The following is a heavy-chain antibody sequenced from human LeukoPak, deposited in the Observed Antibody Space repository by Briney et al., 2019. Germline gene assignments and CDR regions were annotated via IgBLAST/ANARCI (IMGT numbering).Heavy chain of an antibody. CDR1: GFTSSSDW. CDR3: ARDDYYGSGANWFDP. D-gene: IGHD3-10*01. CDR2: INQDGSEK. V-gene: IGHV3-7*01. J-gene: IGHJ5*02. Sequence: GGSLRLSCGASGFTSSSDWMSWVRQAPGKGLEWVANINQDGSEKYYVDSVKGRFTISRDNGKNSLYLQMNSLRAEDTAVYYCARDDYYGSGANWFDPWGQGTLVTVSS.